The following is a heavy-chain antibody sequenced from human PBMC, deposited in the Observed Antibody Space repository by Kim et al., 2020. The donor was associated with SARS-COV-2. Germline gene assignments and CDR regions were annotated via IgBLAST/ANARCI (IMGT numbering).Heavy chain of an antibody. CDR1: GYTFTSYA. Sequence: ASVKVSCKASGYTFTSYAMNWVRQAPGQGLEWMGWINTNTGNPTYAQGFTGRFVFSLDTSVSTAYLQISSLKAEDTAVYYCARDSYYDILTGYRPGAGYWGQGTLVTVSS. CDR3: ARDSYYDILTGYRPGAGY. J-gene: IGHJ4*02. V-gene: IGHV7-4-1*02. D-gene: IGHD3-9*01. CDR2: INTNTGNP.